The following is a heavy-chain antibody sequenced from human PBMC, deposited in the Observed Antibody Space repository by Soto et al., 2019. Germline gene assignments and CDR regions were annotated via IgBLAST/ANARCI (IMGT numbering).Heavy chain of an antibody. Sequence: QVQLVQSGAEVKKPGASVKVSCKASGYTVTTHHVHWVRQAPGQGLEWVGIINPNDGGTLYAQKFQDRVTMTRDTSTSTVYVELSSLASEDTAVYYCARVAYQSLDNWGQGTLVTVSS. CDR3: ARVAYQSLDN. V-gene: IGHV1-46*01. CDR2: INPNDGGT. D-gene: IGHD3-16*01. J-gene: IGHJ4*02. CDR1: GYTVTTHH.